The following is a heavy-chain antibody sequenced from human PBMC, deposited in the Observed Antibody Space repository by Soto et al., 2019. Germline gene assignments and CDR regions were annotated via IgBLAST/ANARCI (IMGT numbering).Heavy chain of an antibody. D-gene: IGHD6-13*01. CDR2: IYYSGST. J-gene: IGHJ4*02. Sequence: SETLSLTCTVSGGSISSGGYYWSWIRQHPGKGLEWIGYIYYSGSTYYNPSLKSRVTISVDTSKNQFSLKLSSVTAADTAVYYCARGEQLAFDYWGQGTLVTVSS. V-gene: IGHV4-31*03. CDR3: ARGEQLAFDY. CDR1: GGSISSGGYY.